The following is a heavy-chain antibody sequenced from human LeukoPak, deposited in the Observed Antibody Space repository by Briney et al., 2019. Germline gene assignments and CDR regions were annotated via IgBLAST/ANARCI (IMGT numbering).Heavy chain of an antibody. CDR2: MYFHSGAT. Sequence: ASVRVSCMASVFTFSDYYVQWVRQVPGQGLEWVGWMYFHSGATRYAPKFQGRVTLTGNTSINTVYMELSRLGSDDTAMYYCAREGSSASGQDWYAFDIWGQETMVTVSS. CDR3: AREGSSASGQDWYAFDI. V-gene: IGHV1-2*02. CDR1: VFTFSDYY. D-gene: IGHD5-12*01. J-gene: IGHJ3*02.